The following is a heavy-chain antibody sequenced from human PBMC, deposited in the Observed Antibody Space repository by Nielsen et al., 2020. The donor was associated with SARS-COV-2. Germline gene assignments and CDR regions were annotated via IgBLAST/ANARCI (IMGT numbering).Heavy chain of an antibody. Sequence: SETLSLTCTVSGGSISSSSYYWGWIRQPPGKGLEWIGSIYYTGSTDYNPSLKSRVTISVDTSKGQFSLKLNSVTAADTAVYFCARTTIATREYFQHWGQGTLVTVSS. V-gene: IGHV4-39*01. CDR1: GGSISSSSYY. CDR2: IYYTGST. D-gene: IGHD6-6*01. CDR3: ARTTIATREYFQH. J-gene: IGHJ1*01.